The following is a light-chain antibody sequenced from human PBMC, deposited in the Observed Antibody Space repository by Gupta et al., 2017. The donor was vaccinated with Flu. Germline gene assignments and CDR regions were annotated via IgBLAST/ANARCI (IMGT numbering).Light chain of an antibody. V-gene: IGKV1-39*01. J-gene: IGKJ2*01. CDR1: QSIKVY. Sequence: PSSVSASIGDRVSNTVLSRQSIKVYVTWYQQKPGQAPKLLIYGASRGETGVPSRFSGSGSGTDSTLTISSLQPEDSAIYYCQQSYSDPYTFGQGTKVEI. CDR2: GAS. CDR3: QQSYSDPYT.